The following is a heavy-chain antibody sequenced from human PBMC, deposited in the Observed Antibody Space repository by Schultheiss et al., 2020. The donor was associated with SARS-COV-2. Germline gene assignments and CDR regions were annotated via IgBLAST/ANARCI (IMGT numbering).Heavy chain of an antibody. CDR2: IYPGDSDT. J-gene: IGHJ4*02. D-gene: IGHD2-2*01. CDR3: ARPPLGYCSSTSCYFDY. Sequence: GESLKISCKGSGYSFTSYWIGWVRRMPGKGLEWMGIIYPGDSDTRYSPSFQGQVTISADKSISTAYLQWSSLKASDTAMYYCARPPLGYCSSTSCYFDYWGQGTLVTVSS. CDR1: GYSFTSYW. V-gene: IGHV5-51*01.